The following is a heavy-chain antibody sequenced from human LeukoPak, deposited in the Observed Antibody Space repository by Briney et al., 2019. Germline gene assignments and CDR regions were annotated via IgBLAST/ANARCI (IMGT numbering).Heavy chain of an antibody. CDR2: ISSSSSYI. CDR3: AREQEVYYGGNSDFDY. J-gene: IGHJ4*02. D-gene: IGHD4-23*01. Sequence: NPGGSLRLSCAASGFTFSSYSMNWVRQAPGKGLEWVSSISSSSSYIYYADSVKGRFTISRDNAKNSLYLQMNSLRAEDTAVYYCAREQEVYYGGNSDFDYWGQGTLVTVSS. CDR1: GFTFSSYS. V-gene: IGHV3-21*01.